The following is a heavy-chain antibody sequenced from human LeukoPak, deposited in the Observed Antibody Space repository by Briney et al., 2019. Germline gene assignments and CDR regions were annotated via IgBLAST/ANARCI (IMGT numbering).Heavy chain of an antibody. CDR3: ATAKFELWGSGSRYYGMDV. J-gene: IGHJ6*02. CDR1: GYTLTELS. CDR2: FDPAYGET. V-gene: IGHV1-24*01. Sequence: ASVKVSCKVSGYTLTELSMHWARQAPGKGLEWMGGFDPAYGETIYAQKFQGRVTMTEDTSTDTAYMELSSLRSEDTAVYYCATAKFELWGSGSRYYGMDVWGQGTTVTVSS. D-gene: IGHD3-10*01.